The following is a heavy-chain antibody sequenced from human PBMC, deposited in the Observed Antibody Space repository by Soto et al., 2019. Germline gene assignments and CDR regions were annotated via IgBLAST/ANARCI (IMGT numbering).Heavy chain of an antibody. CDR2: IYSGGST. J-gene: IGHJ6*02. Sequence: PSETLSLTCTVSGGFVNSDTHSWSWIRQTPGKRLEWIGFIYSGGSTKNPSLRSRVTMSVDTSKNQFSLKLRSVIVADTAVYHCARFVRSCSATTCSTRAGVWGQGLTVTVSS. D-gene: IGHD2-2*01. CDR1: GGFVNSDTHS. V-gene: IGHV4-61*01. CDR3: ARFVRSCSATTCSTRAGV.